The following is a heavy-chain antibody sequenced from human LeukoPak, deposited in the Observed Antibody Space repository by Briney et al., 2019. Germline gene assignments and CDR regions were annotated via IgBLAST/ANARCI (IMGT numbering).Heavy chain of an antibody. CDR1: GYTFTSYG. J-gene: IGHJ4*02. CDR2: ISAYNGNT. CDR3: ARVRNVVVAATPAGLDY. Sequence: ASVKVSCKASGYTFTSYGISWVRQAPGQGLEWVGWISAYNGNTNYAQMLQGRVTMTRDTSTSTVYMELSSLRSEDTAVYYCARVRNVVVAATPAGLDYWGQGTLVTVSS. D-gene: IGHD2-15*01. V-gene: IGHV1-18*01.